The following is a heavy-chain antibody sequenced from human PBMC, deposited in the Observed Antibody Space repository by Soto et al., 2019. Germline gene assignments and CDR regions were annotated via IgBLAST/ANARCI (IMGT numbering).Heavy chain of an antibody. D-gene: IGHD6-19*01. CDR1: GYTFTSYA. Sequence: ASVKVSCKASGYTFTSYAMHWVRQAPGQRLEWMGWINAGNGNTKYSQKFQGRVTITRDTSASTAYMELSSLRSEDTAVYYCARAVAVPADFDYWGQGALVTVSS. J-gene: IGHJ4*02. CDR2: INAGNGNT. V-gene: IGHV1-3*01. CDR3: ARAVAVPADFDY.